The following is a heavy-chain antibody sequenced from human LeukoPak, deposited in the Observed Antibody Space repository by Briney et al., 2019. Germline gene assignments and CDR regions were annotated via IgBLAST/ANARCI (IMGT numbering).Heavy chain of an antibody. CDR1: GFTFSSYW. CDR2: INSDGSST. V-gene: IGHV3-74*01. CDR3: GRAHSYNYGDY. Sequence: GGSLRLSCAASGFTFSSYWMHWVRQGPGKGLVWVSRINSDGSSTTYADSVKGRFTMSRDNAKNTVFLQMNSLRADDTAVYYCGRAHSYNYGDYWGQGILVTASS. D-gene: IGHD3-16*01. J-gene: IGHJ4*02.